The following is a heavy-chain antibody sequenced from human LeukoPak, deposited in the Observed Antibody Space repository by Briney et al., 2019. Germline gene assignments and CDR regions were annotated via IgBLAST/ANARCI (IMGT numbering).Heavy chain of an antibody. Sequence: SETLSLTCAVYGGSFSGYYWSWIRQPPGKGLEWIGEINHSGSTNYNPSLKSRVTISVDTSKNQFSLKLSSVTAADTAVYYCARDSSTRSYYYYGMDVWGQGTTVTVSS. D-gene: IGHD1-1*01. V-gene: IGHV4-34*09. J-gene: IGHJ6*02. CDR1: GGSFSGYY. CDR3: ARDSSTRSYYYYGMDV. CDR2: INHSGST.